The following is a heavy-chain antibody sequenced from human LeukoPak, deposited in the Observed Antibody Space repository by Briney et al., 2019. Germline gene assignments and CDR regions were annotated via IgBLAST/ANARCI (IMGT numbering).Heavy chain of an antibody. CDR2: IRSDGGNK. D-gene: IGHD1-26*01. V-gene: IGHV3-30*02. CDR3: AKGLHSGSYLDGLDI. J-gene: IGHJ3*02. Sequence: GRSLRLSCAASGFTFSTYAMHWVRQAPGKGLEWMALIRSDGGNKYYTDSVKGRFTISRDNSKNTLYLQMNGLRVEDTAVYYCAKGLHSGSYLDGLDIWGQGTMVTVFS. CDR1: GFTFSTYA.